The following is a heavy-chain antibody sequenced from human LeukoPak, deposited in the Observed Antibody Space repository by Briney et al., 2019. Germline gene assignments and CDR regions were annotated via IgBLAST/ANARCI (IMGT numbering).Heavy chain of an antibody. CDR2: IYYSGST. D-gene: IGHD3-22*01. CDR3: ARTLPHYYDSSGYFKNPGLYYFDY. CDR1: GGSISSYY. Sequence: SETLSLTCTVSGGSISSYYWSWIRQPPGKGLEWIGYIYYSGSTNYNPSLKSRVTISVDTSKNQFSLKLSSVTAAGTAVYYWARTLPHYYDSSGYFKNPGLYYFDYWGQGTLVTVSS. J-gene: IGHJ4*02. V-gene: IGHV4-59*01.